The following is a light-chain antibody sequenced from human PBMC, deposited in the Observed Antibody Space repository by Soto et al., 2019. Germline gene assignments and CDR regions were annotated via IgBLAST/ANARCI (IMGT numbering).Light chain of an antibody. CDR1: SSDGGRYNY. J-gene: IGLJ1*01. Sequence: QSALTQPSYVSGSPGQSITISCSGTSSDGGRYNYVSWYQQHPGKAPKLMIYEVSNRPSGVSHRFSGSKSGNTASLTISGLQAEDEADYYCSSYASNNLYVFGTGTKVTVL. V-gene: IGLV2-14*01. CDR3: SSYASNNLYV. CDR2: EVS.